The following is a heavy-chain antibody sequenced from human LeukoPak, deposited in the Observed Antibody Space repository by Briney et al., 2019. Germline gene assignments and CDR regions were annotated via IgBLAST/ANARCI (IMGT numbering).Heavy chain of an antibody. CDR1: GFTFSSYA. CDR2: ISGSGGST. Sequence: GGSLRLSCAASGFTFSSYAMSWVRQAPGKGLKWVSAISGSGGSTYYADSVKGRFTISRDNSKNTLYLQMNSLRAEDTAVYYCAKERGVVVVAATADYWGQGTLVTVSS. CDR3: AKERGVVVVAATADY. J-gene: IGHJ4*02. D-gene: IGHD2-15*01. V-gene: IGHV3-23*01.